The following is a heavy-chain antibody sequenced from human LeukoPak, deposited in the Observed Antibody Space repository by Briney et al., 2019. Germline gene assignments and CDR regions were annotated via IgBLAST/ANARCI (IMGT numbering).Heavy chain of an antibody. D-gene: IGHD3-10*01. CDR1: GFTFSSYA. Sequence: SGGSLRLSCAASGFTFSSYAMHWVRQAPGKGLEWVAVISYDGSNKYYADSVKGRFTISRDNSKNTLYLQMNSLRAEDTAVYYCARDLRPSGSYPSFDYWGQGTLVTVSS. J-gene: IGHJ4*02. CDR3: ARDLRPSGSYPSFDY. CDR2: ISYDGSNK. V-gene: IGHV3-30-3*01.